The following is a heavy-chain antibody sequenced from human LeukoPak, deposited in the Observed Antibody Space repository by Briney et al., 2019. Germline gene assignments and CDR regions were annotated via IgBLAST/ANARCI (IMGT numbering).Heavy chain of an antibody. CDR2: FSGSGSRT. V-gene: IGHV3-23*01. Sequence: GGSLRLSCAASGFTFSSYGLSWVRQAPGKGLEWVSSFSGSGSRTYYADSVKGRFTVSRDNSKNTLYLQMSSLRAEDTAVYHCAKTNAPYSSSWDNSPGAFDIWGQGTIVTVSS. J-gene: IGHJ3*02. CDR1: GFTFSSYG. CDR3: AKTNAPYSSSWDNSPGAFDI. D-gene: IGHD6-13*01.